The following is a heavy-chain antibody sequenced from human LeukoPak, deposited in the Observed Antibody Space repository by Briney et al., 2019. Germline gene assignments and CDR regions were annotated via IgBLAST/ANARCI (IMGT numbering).Heavy chain of an antibody. J-gene: IGHJ4*02. CDR1: GFTFRNYA. Sequence: GGSLRLSCAASGFTFRNYAMSWVRQAPGKGLDWVSAITSSGDNTYHADSVQGRFTISRDNSKNTLYLQMYSLRAEDTAVYYCAKGSSSSRPYYFDYWGQGILVTVSS. D-gene: IGHD6-6*01. V-gene: IGHV3-23*01. CDR3: AKGSSSSRPYYFDY. CDR2: ITSSGDNT.